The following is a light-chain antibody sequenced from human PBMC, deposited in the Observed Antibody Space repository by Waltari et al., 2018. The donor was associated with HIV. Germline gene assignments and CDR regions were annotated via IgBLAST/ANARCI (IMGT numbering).Light chain of an antibody. CDR2: DNP. Sequence: QSVLTQPPSVSAAPGQKVTISCSGSNSNIGHNYVAWYQQFPGTAPKLLIFDNPDRPSGIPDRFAGSKSGTSATLGITGLQIGDEADYYCGTWDNSLKAGVFGGGTRLTVL. J-gene: IGLJ3*02. CDR1: NSNIGHNY. CDR3: GTWDNSLKAGV. V-gene: IGLV1-51*01.